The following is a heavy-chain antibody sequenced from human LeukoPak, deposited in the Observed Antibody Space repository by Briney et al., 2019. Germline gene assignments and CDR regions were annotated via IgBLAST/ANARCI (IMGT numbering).Heavy chain of an antibody. CDR3: ARDRYGGYYYYYYMDV. CDR2: IYYSGST. Sequence: SETLSLTCTVSGGSISSYYWSWIRQPPGKGLEWIGYIYYSGSTNYNPSLKSRVTISVDTSKNQFSLKLSSVTAADTAVYYCARDRYGGYYYYYYMDVWGKGTTVTVSS. J-gene: IGHJ6*03. CDR1: GGSISSYY. D-gene: IGHD1-26*01. V-gene: IGHV4-59*01.